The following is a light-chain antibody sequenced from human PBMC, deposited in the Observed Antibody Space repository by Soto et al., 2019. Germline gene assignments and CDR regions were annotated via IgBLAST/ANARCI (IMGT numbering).Light chain of an antibody. CDR2: DTS. J-gene: IGLJ2*01. CDR3: LLYDSGARV. Sequence: QAVVTQEPSLTVSPGGTVTLTCGSSTGAVITGHYPYWFQQKPGQAPRTLIYDTSDKHSWTPARFSGSLLGGKAALALSGAQPEDEADYYFLLYDSGARVFGGGTKVTVL. CDR1: TGAVITGHY. V-gene: IGLV7-46*01.